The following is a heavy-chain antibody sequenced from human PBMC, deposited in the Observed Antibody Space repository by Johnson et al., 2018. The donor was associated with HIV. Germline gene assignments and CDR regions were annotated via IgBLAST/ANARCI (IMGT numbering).Heavy chain of an antibody. CDR2: INWNGGST. V-gene: IGHV3-20*04. Sequence: EVQLVESGGGVVQPGRSLRLSCAASGFTFSTYGMSWVRQAPGKGLEWVSGINWNGGSTGYADSVKGRFTISRDNAKNSLYLQMNSLRAEDTALYYCARAGRGYYDYVWGSYPKSGAFDIWGQGTMVTVSS. D-gene: IGHD3-16*02. CDR1: GFTFSTYG. J-gene: IGHJ3*02. CDR3: ARAGRGYYDYVWGSYPKSGAFDI.